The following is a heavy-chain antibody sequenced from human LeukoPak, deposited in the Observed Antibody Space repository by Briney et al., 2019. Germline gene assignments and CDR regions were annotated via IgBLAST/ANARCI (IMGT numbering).Heavy chain of an antibody. V-gene: IGHV1-8*03. CDR1: GYTFTSYD. Sequence: ASVKVSCKASGYTFTSYDINWVRQATGQGLEWMGWMNPNSGNTGYAQKFQGRVTITRNTSISTAYMELSSLRSEDTAVYYCARGPQLLRYFDWLLDYWGQGTLVTVSS. J-gene: IGHJ4*02. CDR2: MNPNSGNT. D-gene: IGHD3-9*01. CDR3: ARGPQLLRYFDWLLDY.